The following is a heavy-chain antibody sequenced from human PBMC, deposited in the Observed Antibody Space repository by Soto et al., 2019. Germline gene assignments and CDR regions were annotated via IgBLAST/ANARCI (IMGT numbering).Heavy chain of an antibody. CDR2: IYYSGST. CDR3: ARVTRYCSSTSCYWFDP. V-gene: IGHV4-30-4*01. CDR1: GGSISSGDYY. D-gene: IGHD2-2*01. Sequence: KTSETLSLTCTVSGGSISSGDYYWSWIRQPPGKGLEWIGYIYYSGSTYYNPSLKSRVTISVDTSKNQFSLKLSSVTAADTAVYYCARVTRYCSSTSCYWFDPWGQGTLVTVS. J-gene: IGHJ5*02.